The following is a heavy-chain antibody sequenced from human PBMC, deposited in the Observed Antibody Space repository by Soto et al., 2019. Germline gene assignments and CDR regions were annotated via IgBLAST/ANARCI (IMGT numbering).Heavy chain of an antibody. CDR2: ISSSSSYI. V-gene: IGHV3-21*01. D-gene: IGHD4-17*01. Sequence: GRSLRLSCAVSGFNFSSYSMNCVRQDPGKGLEWVSSISSSSSYIYYADSVKGRFTISRDNAKNSLYLQMNSLRAEDTAVYYCARGQEFLPTVTTPHYFDYWGKGTLVTVS. CDR3: ARGQEFLPTVTTPHYFDY. CDR1: GFNFSSYS. J-gene: IGHJ4*02.